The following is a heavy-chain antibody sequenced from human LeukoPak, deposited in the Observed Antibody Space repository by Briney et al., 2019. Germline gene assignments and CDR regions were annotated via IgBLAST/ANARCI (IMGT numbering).Heavy chain of an antibody. Sequence: PGGTLRLSCAASGCHFDDYAMHWVRQAPGKGLEWAADKWYDGSNKYYADSVKGRFTISRDNSKNTLYLQMNRLRADDTAVYYCARARIAAACTEENNWFDPWGQGTLVTVSS. J-gene: IGHJ5*02. CDR1: GCHFDDYA. V-gene: IGHV3-33*08. D-gene: IGHD6-13*01. CDR3: ARARIAAACTEENNWFDP. CDR2: KWYDGSNK.